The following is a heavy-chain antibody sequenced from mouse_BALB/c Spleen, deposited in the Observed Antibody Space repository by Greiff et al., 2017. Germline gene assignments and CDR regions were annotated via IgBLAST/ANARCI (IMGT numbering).Heavy chain of an antibody. J-gene: IGHJ2*01. CDR3: TRGDYDY. CDR2: IRLKSDNYAT. CDR1: GFTFSSYW. D-gene: IGHD2-4*01. V-gene: IGHV6-6*02. Sequence: DVKLQESGGGLVQPGGSMKLSCVASGFTFSSYWMSWVRQSPEKGLEWVAEIRLKSDNYATHYAESVKGKFTISRDDSKSRLYLQMNSLRAEDTGIYYCTRGDYDYWGQGTTLTVSS.